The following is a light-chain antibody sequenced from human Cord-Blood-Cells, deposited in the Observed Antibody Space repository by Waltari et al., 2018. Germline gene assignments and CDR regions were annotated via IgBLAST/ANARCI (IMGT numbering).Light chain of an antibody. CDR2: DAS. V-gene: IGKV3-11*01. J-gene: IGKJ3*01. CDR3: QQRSNWPT. CDR1: QSVSSY. Sequence: EIVLTQSPATLSLSPGERATLSCRASQSVSSYLAWYQQKPGQAPRLLLYDASNMANGNPARFSGRGSGTDFTLTISSLEPEDFAVYYCQQRSNWPTFGPGTKVDIK.